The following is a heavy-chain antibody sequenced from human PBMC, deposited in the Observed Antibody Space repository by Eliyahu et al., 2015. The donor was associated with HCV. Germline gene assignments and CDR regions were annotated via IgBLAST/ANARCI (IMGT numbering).Heavy chain of an antibody. J-gene: IGHJ4*02. Sequence: EVQLVESGGGLVKPGGSLRLSCAASGFTFSSYSMNWVRQAPGKGXXWVSSISSSSXXXYYADSVKGRFTISRDNAKNSLYLQMNSLRAEDTAVXYCARAGLPEHWGQGTLVTVSS. CDR1: GFTFSSYS. CDR2: ISSSSXXX. CDR3: ARAGLPEH. V-gene: IGHV3-21*01. D-gene: IGHD1-14*01.